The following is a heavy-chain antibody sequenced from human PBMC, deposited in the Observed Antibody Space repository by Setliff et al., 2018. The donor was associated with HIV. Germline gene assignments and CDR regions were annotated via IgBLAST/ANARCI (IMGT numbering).Heavy chain of an antibody. CDR1: GGSFRSSRYY. Sequence: PSETLSLPCTVSGGSFRSSRYYWGWIRQPPGKGLEWIGNIHYGGFFWYSPSLKSRVTISVDTSKNQFSLKLSSVTAADTAVYYCARPALGIGGGSRFDNWGQGTRVTVSS. CDR2: IHYGGFF. D-gene: IGHD3-10*01. V-gene: IGHV4-39*01. CDR3: ARPALGIGGGSRFDN. J-gene: IGHJ4*02.